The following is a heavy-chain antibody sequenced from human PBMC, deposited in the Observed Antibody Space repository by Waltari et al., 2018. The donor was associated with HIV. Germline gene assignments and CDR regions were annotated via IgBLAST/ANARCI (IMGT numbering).Heavy chain of an antibody. D-gene: IGHD3-3*01. CDR2: IGGGGDRS. J-gene: IGHJ4*02. CDR1: GFGFSSYA. V-gene: IGHV3-23*01. Sequence: GQLLESGGGLVQSGGSMTLSCAAAGFGFSSYAMLWFRQGPGKGLEWVSAIGGGGDRSYYVDSVKGRFTISRDNSKNTLSLQMNGLRAEDTAVYYCVKGGGYYDSTGNVPFDYWGQGSLVTVSS. CDR3: VKGGGYYDSTGNVPFDY.